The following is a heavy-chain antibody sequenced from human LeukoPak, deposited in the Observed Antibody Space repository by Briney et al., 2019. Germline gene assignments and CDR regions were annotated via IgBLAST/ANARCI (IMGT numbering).Heavy chain of an antibody. Sequence: ASVKVSCKASGYTFTSYGISWVRQAPGQGLEWMGWISAYNGNTNYAQKLQGRVTMTTDASTSTAYMELRSLRSDDTAVYYCARDRGSYSPLPRRFDYWGQGTLVTVSS. CDR2: ISAYNGNT. CDR1: GYTFTSYG. J-gene: IGHJ4*02. V-gene: IGHV1-18*01. D-gene: IGHD1-26*01. CDR3: ARDRGSYSPLPRRFDY.